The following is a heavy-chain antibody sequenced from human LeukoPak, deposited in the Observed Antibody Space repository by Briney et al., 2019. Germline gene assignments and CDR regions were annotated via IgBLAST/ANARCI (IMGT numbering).Heavy chain of an antibody. V-gene: IGHV3-33*06. CDR1: GFTFSSYG. J-gene: IGHJ1*01. CDR3: AKAIVGATGYFQH. D-gene: IGHD1-26*01. CDR2: IWYDGSNK. Sequence: GVSLRLSCAASGFTFSSYGMHWVRQAPGKGLEWVEVIWYDGSNKNYADSVKGRFTISRDNSKNTLYRQMNSLRAEDTAVYYCAKAIVGATGYFQHWGQGTLVTVSS.